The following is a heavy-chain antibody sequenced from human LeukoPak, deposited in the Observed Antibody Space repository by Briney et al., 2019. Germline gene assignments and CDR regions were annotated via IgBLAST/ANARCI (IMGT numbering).Heavy chain of an antibody. Sequence: SETLSLTCTVSGGSISSSSYYWGWIRQPPGKGLEWIGSIYYSGSTYYNPSLKSRVTISVDTSKNQFSLKLSSVTAADTAVYYCASGIAELGYWGQGTLVTVSS. J-gene: IGHJ4*02. CDR3: ASGIAELGY. CDR1: GGSISSSSYY. CDR2: IYYSGST. D-gene: IGHD6-13*01. V-gene: IGHV4-39*07.